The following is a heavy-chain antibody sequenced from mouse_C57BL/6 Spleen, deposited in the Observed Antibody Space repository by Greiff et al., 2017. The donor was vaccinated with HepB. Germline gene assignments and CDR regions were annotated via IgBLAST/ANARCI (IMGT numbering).Heavy chain of an antibody. Sequence: EVQLVESGGGLVQPGGSLKLSCAASGFTFSDYGMAWVRQAPRKGPEWVAFISNLAYSIYYADTVTGRFTISRENAKNTLYLEMSSLRSEDTAMYYCARGSRHYAMDYWGQGTSVTVSS. CDR2: ISNLAYSI. V-gene: IGHV5-15*01. J-gene: IGHJ4*01. CDR3: ARGSRHYAMDY. D-gene: IGHD2-2*01. CDR1: GFTFSDYG.